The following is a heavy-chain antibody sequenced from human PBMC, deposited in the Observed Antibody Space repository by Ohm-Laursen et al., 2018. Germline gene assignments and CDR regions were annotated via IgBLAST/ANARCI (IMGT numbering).Heavy chain of an antibody. Sequence: SETLSLTCTVSGGSISSYYWSWIRQPPGKGLEWIGYIYYSGSTNYNPSLKSRVTISVDTSKNQFSLKLSSVTAADTAVYYCAKSEGYSYGSGYSMDVWGQGTTVSVSS. CDR3: AKSEGYSYGSGYSMDV. CDR1: GGSISSYY. J-gene: IGHJ6*02. V-gene: IGHV4-59*01. D-gene: IGHD5-18*01. CDR2: IYYSGST.